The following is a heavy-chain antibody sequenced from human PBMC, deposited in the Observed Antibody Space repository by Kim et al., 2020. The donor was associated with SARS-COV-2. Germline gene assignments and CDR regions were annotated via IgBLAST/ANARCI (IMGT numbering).Heavy chain of an antibody. D-gene: IGHD6-19*01. J-gene: IGHJ6*02. CDR1: GFTFSSYG. V-gene: IGHV3-33*01. Sequence: GGSLRLSCAASGFTFSSYGMHWVRQAPGKGLEWVAVIWYDGSNKYYADSVKGRFTISRDNSKNTLYLQMNSLRAEDTAVYYCARDCEASEQWLVLSGMDVWGQGTTVTVSS. CDR3: ARDCEASEQWLVLSGMDV. CDR2: IWYDGSNK.